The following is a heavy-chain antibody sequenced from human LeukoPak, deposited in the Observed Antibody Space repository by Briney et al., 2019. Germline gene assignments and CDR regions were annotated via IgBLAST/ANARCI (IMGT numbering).Heavy chain of an antibody. J-gene: IGHJ6*03. CDR3: ARTTEGYAGGPGYSYYYYMDV. D-gene: IGHD5-12*01. Sequence: ASVKVCCKASGYTFTSYGISWVRQAPGPGLEWMGWISAYNGNTNYAQKLPGRVTMTTDTSTSTAYMELRSLRSDDTAVYYCARTTEGYAGGPGYSYYYYMDVWGKGTTVTISS. CDR2: ISAYNGNT. V-gene: IGHV1-18*01. CDR1: GYTFTSYG.